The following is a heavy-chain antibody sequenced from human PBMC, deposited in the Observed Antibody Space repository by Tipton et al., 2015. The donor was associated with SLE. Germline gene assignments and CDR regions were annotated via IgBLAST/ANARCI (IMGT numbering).Heavy chain of an antibody. J-gene: IGHJ6*03. D-gene: IGHD3-9*01. CDR1: GGSISSSSYY. V-gene: IGHV4-39*07. Sequence: LRLSCTVSGGSISSSSYYWGWIRQPPGKGLAWIGSIYYSGSTYYNPSLKSRVTISVDTSKNQFSLKLSSVTAADTAVYYCARPDNYMDVWGKGTTVTVSS. CDR3: ARPDNYMDV. CDR2: IYYSGST.